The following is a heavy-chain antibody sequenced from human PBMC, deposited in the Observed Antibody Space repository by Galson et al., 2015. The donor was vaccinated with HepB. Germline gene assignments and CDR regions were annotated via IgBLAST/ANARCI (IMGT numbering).Heavy chain of an antibody. CDR3: AIWKEGGYYYMDV. Sequence: SVKVSCKASGYTFTSYYMHWVRQAPGQGLEWMGIINPSGGSTTYAQKFQGRVTMTRDTSTSTVYMELSSLRSEDTAVYYCAIWKEGGYYYMDVWGKGTTGTVAS. CDR2: INPSGGST. D-gene: IGHD1-1*01. J-gene: IGHJ6*03. CDR1: GYTFTSYY. V-gene: IGHV1-46*01.